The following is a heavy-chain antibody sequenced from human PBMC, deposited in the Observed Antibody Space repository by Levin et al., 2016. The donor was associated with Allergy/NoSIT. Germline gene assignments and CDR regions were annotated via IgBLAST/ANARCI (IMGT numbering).Heavy chain of an antibody. CDR3: ARYLWFGDRHFDQ. CDR2: IYYSGST. Sequence: WIRQPPGKGLEWIGYIYYSGSTYYNPSLKSRVNISVDTPKNQFSLKLSSVTAADTAVYYCARYLWFGDRHFDQWGQGTLVTVSS. D-gene: IGHD3-10*01. V-gene: IGHV4-31*02. J-gene: IGHJ4*02.